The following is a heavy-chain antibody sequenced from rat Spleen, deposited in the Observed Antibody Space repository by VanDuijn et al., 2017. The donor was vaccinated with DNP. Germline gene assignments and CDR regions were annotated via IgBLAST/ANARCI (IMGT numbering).Heavy chain of an antibody. CDR3: ARPAGGD. CDR2: IIHDGKRT. CDR1: GFTFSDYN. Sequence: EVHLVESGGGLVQPGRSRKLSCAASGFTFSDYNMAWVRQAPKKGLEWVATIIHDGKRTYYGDSVKGRFTVSRDNAKSTLYLQMDSLRSEDTATYYCARPAGGDWGQGVMVTVSS. V-gene: IGHV5S10*01. J-gene: IGHJ2*01. D-gene: IGHD5-1*01.